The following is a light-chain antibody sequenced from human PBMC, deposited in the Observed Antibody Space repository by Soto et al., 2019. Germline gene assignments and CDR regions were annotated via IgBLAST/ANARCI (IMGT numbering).Light chain of an antibody. J-gene: IGKJ4*01. CDR1: QSISSW. Sequence: DIQMTQSPSTLSASVGDRVTITCRASQSISSWLAWYQQKPGKAPKLLIYKASSLESGVPSMFSGSGSGTEITLTISSLQPDVFATYYCQQYNSYPTFGGGTKVEIK. CDR2: KAS. V-gene: IGKV1-5*03. CDR3: QQYNSYPT.